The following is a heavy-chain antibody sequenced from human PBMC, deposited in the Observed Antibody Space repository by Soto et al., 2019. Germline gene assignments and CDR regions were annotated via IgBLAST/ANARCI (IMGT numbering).Heavy chain of an antibody. Sequence: GASVKVSCKASGYTFTGYYMHWVRQAPGQGLEWMGWINPNSGGTNYAQKFQGWVTMTRDTSISTAYMELSRLRSDDTAVYYCARTSRLDLLWFGELEVWFDPWGQGXLVTVYS. V-gene: IGHV1-2*04. D-gene: IGHD3-10*01. J-gene: IGHJ5*02. CDR1: GYTFTGYY. CDR3: ARTSRLDLLWFGELEVWFDP. CDR2: INPNSGGT.